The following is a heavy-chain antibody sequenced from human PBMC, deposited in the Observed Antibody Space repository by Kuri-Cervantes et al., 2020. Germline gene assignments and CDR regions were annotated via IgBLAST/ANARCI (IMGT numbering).Heavy chain of an antibody. CDR3: AKYSLKYQLLSAYYYYYYGMDG. J-gene: IGHJ6*02. V-gene: IGHV3-30*18. CDR2: ISYDGSNK. D-gene: IGHD2-2*01. Sequence: GESLKISCAASGFTFSSYAMSWVRQAPGKGLEWVAVISYDGSNKYYADSGKGRFTISRDNSKNTLYLQMNSPKAEDTAVYYCAKYSLKYQLLSAYYYYYYGMDGWGQGTTVTVSS. CDR1: GFTFSSYA.